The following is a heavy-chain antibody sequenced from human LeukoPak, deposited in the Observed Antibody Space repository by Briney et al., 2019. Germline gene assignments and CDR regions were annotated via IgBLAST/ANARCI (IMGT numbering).Heavy chain of an antibody. D-gene: IGHD3-22*01. Sequence: SETLSLTCTVSGGSISSYYWSWIRQPPGKGLEWIGYIYYSGSTNYNPSLKSRVTISVDTSKNQFSLKLSSVTAADTAVYYCARHPFPKHYYDSSGYYLEVWGQGTLVTVSS. CDR2: IYYSGST. CDR3: ARHPFPKHYYDSSGYYLEV. J-gene: IGHJ4*02. CDR1: GGSISSYY. V-gene: IGHV4-59*08.